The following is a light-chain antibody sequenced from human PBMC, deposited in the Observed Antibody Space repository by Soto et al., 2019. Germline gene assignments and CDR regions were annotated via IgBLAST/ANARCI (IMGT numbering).Light chain of an antibody. J-gene: IGLJ3*02. Sequence: QSVLTQPPSVSGAPGQSITISCSGTSSNIGAGYDVHWYQQFPGTAPTLLIFGNTNRPSGVPDQFSGSKSGTSASLAITGLQPEDEADYHCQSYDDSLSGMVFGGGTKVTVL. V-gene: IGLV1-40*02. CDR2: GNT. CDR3: QSYDDSLSGMV. CDR1: SSNIGAGYD.